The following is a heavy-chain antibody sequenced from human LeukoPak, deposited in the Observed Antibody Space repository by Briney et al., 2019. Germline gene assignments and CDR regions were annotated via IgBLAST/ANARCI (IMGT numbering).Heavy chain of an antibody. Sequence: GGSLRLSCAASGFTFSGFSMSWVRQSPTKGLEWVANIKQDGSERYYVDSVKGRFTISRDNAKNSLYLQMNSLRAEDTAVYYCARAPGDGGFVVVRGYYYYYGMDVWGQGTTVTVSS. V-gene: IGHV3-7*01. CDR2: IKQDGSER. CDR1: GFTFSGFS. J-gene: IGHJ6*02. CDR3: ARAPGDGGFVVVRGYYYYYGMDV. D-gene: IGHD2-2*01.